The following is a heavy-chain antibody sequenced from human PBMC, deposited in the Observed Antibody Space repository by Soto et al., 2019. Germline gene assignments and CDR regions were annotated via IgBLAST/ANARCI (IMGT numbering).Heavy chain of an antibody. Sequence: QVQLQQWGAGLLKPSETLSLTCAVYGGSFSGYYWSWIRQPPGKGLEWIGEINHSGSTNYNPSLKSRVTISVDTSKHQFSLKLSSVTAADTAVYYCAREVYYGSGSYYKGSPDYWGQGTLVTVSS. D-gene: IGHD3-10*01. CDR1: GGSFSGYY. V-gene: IGHV4-34*01. CDR2: INHSGST. J-gene: IGHJ4*02. CDR3: AREVYYGSGSYYKGSPDY.